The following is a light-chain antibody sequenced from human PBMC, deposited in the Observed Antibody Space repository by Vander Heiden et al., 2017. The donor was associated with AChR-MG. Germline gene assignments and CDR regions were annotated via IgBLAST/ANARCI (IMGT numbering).Light chain of an antibody. V-gene: IGKV1-NL1*01. CDR3: EQDDSTPQA. J-gene: IGKJ4*01. CDR2: AAF. Sequence: DIQMTQSTSSLSASVGDRVTITCRASQEIGSSIAWYQQKLGKAPRLLVFAAFRLESGVPSRFSGSGSGTDYTLTVTSLHPEDFATYYCEQDDSTPQAFGGGTEVEVK. CDR1: QEIGSS.